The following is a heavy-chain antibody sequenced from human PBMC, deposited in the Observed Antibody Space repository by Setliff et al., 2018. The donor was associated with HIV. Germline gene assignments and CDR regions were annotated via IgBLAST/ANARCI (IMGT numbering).Heavy chain of an antibody. Sequence: RASVKVSCKASGYTFTDYYMHWVRQAPGQGLEWMGWINPKSGGTNSALKFQGRVTMTRDTSISTAYMELSRLRSDDTAVYYCARDGGGPGDYYYYYMDVWAKGTTVTVSS. D-gene: IGHD3-16*01. J-gene: IGHJ6*03. CDR3: ARDGGGPGDYYYYYMDV. CDR2: INPKSGGT. V-gene: IGHV1-2*02. CDR1: GYTFTDYY.